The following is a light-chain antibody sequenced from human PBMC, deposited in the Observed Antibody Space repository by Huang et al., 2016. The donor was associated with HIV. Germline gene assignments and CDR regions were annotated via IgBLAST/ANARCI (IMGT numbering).Light chain of an antibody. V-gene: IGKV4-1*01. J-gene: IGKJ1*01. CDR3: QQYYSSPQT. Sequence: DIIITQSPDSLAVSLGERATLNCRSSQSVYSSSTSKDYMAWFQQKPGQPPRLLLFWASTREAGVPDRFSGSGSGTQFTLTIANLEAEDAAIYYCQQYYSSPQTFGQGTRVEVK. CDR1: QSVYSSSTSKDY. CDR2: WAS.